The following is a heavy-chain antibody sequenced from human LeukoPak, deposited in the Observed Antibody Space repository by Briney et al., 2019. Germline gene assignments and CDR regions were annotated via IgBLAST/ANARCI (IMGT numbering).Heavy chain of an antibody. CDR1: GFTFSSYA. J-gene: IGHJ4*02. CDR3: ASDPYDFWSGYYPPVDY. D-gene: IGHD3-3*01. V-gene: IGHV3-30-3*01. CDR2: ISYDGSNK. Sequence: GGSLRLSCAASGFTFSSYAMHWVRQAPGKGLEWVAVISYDGSNKYYADSVKGRFTISRDNSKNTLYLQMNSLRAEDTAVYYCASDPYDFWSGYYPPVDYWGQGTLVTVSS.